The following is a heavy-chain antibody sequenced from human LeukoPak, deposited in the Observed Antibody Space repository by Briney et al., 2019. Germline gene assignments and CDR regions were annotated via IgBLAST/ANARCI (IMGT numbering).Heavy chain of an antibody. CDR3: ARVRGYDELSYFDY. Sequence: GGSLRLSCAASGFTFSSYAMSWVRQAPGKGLEWVAVISYDGSNKYYADSVKGRFTISRDNSKNTLYLQMNSLRAEDTAVYYCARVRGYDELSYFDYWGQGTLVTVSS. J-gene: IGHJ4*02. D-gene: IGHD5-12*01. V-gene: IGHV3-30-3*01. CDR1: GFTFSSYA. CDR2: ISYDGSNK.